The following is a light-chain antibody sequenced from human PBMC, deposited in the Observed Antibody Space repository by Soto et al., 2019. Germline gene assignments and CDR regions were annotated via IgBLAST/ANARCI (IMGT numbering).Light chain of an antibody. V-gene: IGKV1-5*01. CDR3: QHYNSYSEA. CDR1: QFIHTW. CDR2: GAS. J-gene: IGKJ1*01. Sequence: GDKVIITCRASQFIHTWLAWYQQRSGEGPKLLISGASTLESGVPSRFSGSGSGTDFTLTIAGLQPEDFATYYCQHYNSYSEAFGQGTKVDIK.